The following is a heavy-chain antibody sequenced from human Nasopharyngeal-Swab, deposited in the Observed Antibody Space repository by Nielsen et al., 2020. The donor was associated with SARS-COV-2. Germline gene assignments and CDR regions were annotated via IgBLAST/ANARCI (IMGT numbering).Heavy chain of an antibody. CDR2: IIPILGIA. J-gene: IGHJ5*02. D-gene: IGHD6-19*01. CDR3: ARNDIAVAGTAWFDP. V-gene: IGHV1-69*04. Sequence: SVKVSCKASGGTFSSYAISWVRQAPGQGLEWMGRIIPILGIANYAQKFQGRVTITADKSTSTAYMELSSLRSEDTAVYYCARNDIAVAGTAWFDPWGQGTLVTV. CDR1: GGTFSSYA.